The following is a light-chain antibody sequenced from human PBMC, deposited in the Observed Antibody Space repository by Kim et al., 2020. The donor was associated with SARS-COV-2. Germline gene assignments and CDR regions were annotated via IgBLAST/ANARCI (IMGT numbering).Light chain of an antibody. J-gene: IGKJ5*01. CDR1: QSVSSY. V-gene: IGKV3-11*01. CDR3: QQRRNWPTS. CDR2: EAY. Sequence: LCPGEKATPSCGASQSVSSYVAWYEQKPGQTPRLLTYEAYNRATDIPARFSGSGSGTDFTLTISSLEREDFAVYFCQQRRNWPTSFGPRRRLGI.